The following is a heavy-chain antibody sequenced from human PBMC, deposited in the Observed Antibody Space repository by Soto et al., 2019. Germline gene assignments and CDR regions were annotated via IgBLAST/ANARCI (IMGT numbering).Heavy chain of an antibody. CDR3: AAGPDNRNLDY. D-gene: IGHD1-1*01. CDR2: IYYSGTT. Sequence: QVQLQESGPGLVKPSQTLSLTCTVSGGSVSNCDYYCTWIRQPPGKGLEWIGYIYYSGTTYYNPSLKSRVNISLDRSKNQFSLNLNSVTAADTAVYYCAAGPDNRNLDYWGQGSLVIVSS. V-gene: IGHV4-30-4*01. J-gene: IGHJ4*02. CDR1: GGSVSNCDYY.